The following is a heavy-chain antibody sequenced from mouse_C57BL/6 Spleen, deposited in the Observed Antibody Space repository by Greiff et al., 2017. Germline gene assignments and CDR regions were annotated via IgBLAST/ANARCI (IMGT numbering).Heavy chain of an antibody. CDR3: ARTSDGWLAY. Sequence: QVQLQQPGAELVKPGASVKLSCKASGYTFTSYWMQWVKQRPGQGLEWIGEIDPSDSYTNYNQKFKGKATLTVDTSSSTAYMQLSSLTSEDSAVYYCARTSDGWLAYWGQGTLVTVSA. CDR2: IDPSDSYT. J-gene: IGHJ3*01. CDR1: GYTFTSYW. V-gene: IGHV1-50*01. D-gene: IGHD2-13*01.